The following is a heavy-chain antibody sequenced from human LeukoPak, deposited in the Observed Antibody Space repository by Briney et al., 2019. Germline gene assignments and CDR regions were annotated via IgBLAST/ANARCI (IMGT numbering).Heavy chain of an antibody. CDR1: GYTFTGYY. CDR3: ARPLYDSSGDDAFDI. CDR2: INPNSGGT. D-gene: IGHD3-22*01. Sequence: ASVKVSCKASGYTFTGYYMHWVRQAPGQGLEWMGRINPNSGGTNYAQKFQGRVTMTRDTSISTAYMELSSLRSEDTAVYYCARPLYDSSGDDAFDIWGQGTMVTVSS. V-gene: IGHV1-2*06. J-gene: IGHJ3*02.